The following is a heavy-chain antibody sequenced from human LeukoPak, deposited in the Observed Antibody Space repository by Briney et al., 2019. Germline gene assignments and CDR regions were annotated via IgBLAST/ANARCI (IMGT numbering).Heavy chain of an antibody. D-gene: IGHD3-10*01. CDR3: ARRRDPLGFGELLGFVDY. CDR2: IYPGDSDT. V-gene: IGHV5-51*01. CDR1: GYSFTSYW. J-gene: IGHJ4*02. Sequence: GESLKISCKGSGYSFTSYWIGWVRQMPGKGLEWMGIIYPGDSDTRYSPSFQGQVTISADKSISTAYLQWSSLKASDTAMYYCARRRDPLGFGELLGFVDYWGQGTLVTVSS.